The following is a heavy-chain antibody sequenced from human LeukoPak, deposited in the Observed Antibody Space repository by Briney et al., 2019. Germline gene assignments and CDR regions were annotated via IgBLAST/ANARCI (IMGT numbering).Heavy chain of an antibody. CDR2: MRNDGNNK. V-gene: IGHV3-30*02. CDR3: AGDLISGSGSLGY. J-gene: IGHJ4*02. Sequence: GGSLRLSCAASGFTFSSYDMHWVRQAPGKGLEWVAFMRNDGNNKYYAHSVKGRFTISRDNPKNTLFLQMNSLRPEDTAVYYCAGDLISGSGSLGYWGQGTLVTVSS. CDR1: GFTFSSYD. D-gene: IGHD3-10*01.